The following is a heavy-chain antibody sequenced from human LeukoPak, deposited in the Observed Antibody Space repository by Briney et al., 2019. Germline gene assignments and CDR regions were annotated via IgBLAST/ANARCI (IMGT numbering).Heavy chain of an antibody. CDR3: ARDSRATTIDY. D-gene: IGHD1-26*01. Sequence: SVKVSCKASGGTFISYTISWVRQAPGQGLEWMGRIIPILGIANYAQKFQGRVTITADKSTSTAYMELSSLRSEDTAVYYCARDSRATTIDYWGQGTLVTVSS. J-gene: IGHJ4*02. CDR1: GGTFISYT. V-gene: IGHV1-69*04. CDR2: IIPILGIA.